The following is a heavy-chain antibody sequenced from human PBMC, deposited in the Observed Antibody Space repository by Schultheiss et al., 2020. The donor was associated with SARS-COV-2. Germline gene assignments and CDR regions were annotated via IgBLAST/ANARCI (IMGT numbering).Heavy chain of an antibody. J-gene: IGHJ4*02. Sequence: GGSLRLSCAASGFTFSSYAMSWVRQAPGKGLEWVSAISGSGGSTYYADSVKGRFTISRDNAKNTLYLQMNSLRAEDTAVYYCAREFSYYDSSGALDYWGQGTLVTVSS. CDR1: GFTFSSYA. V-gene: IGHV3-23*01. D-gene: IGHD3-22*01. CDR2: ISGSGGST. CDR3: AREFSYYDSSGALDY.